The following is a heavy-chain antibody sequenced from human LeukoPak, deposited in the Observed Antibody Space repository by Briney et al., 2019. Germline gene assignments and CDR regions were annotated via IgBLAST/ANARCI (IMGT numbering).Heavy chain of an antibody. Sequence: GASVKVSCKASGYTFTSYWIGWVRQMPGKGLEWMGIIYPGDSDTRYSPSFQGRVTISADKSISTAYLQWSSLKASDTAMYYCARRAKGYCSGGSCYGEYYFDYWGQGTLVTVSS. D-gene: IGHD2-15*01. J-gene: IGHJ4*02. V-gene: IGHV5-51*01. CDR2: IYPGDSDT. CDR1: GYTFTSYW. CDR3: ARRAKGYCSGGSCYGEYYFDY.